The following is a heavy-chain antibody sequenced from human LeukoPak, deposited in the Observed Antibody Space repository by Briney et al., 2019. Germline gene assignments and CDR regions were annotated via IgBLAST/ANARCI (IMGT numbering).Heavy chain of an antibody. D-gene: IGHD6-19*01. J-gene: IGHJ4*02. V-gene: IGHV3-23*01. CDR2: ISGSGGST. CDR1: GFTFSSYA. CDR3: ARGLTPEYRTEKVAGTFDD. Sequence: PGGSLRLSCAASGFTFSSYAMSWVRQAPGKGLEWVSAISGSGGSTYYADSVKGRFTISRDNSKNTLYLQMNSLRAEDTAVYYCARGLTPEYRTEKVAGTFDDWGQGTLVTVSS.